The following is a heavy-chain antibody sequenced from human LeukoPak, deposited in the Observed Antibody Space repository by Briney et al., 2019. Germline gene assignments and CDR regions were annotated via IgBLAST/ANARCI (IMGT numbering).Heavy chain of an antibody. CDR1: GGSISSSSYY. V-gene: IGHV4-39*07. CDR3: ARDRAGVGATWAPFDS. J-gene: IGHJ4*02. Sequence: SETLSLTCTVSGGSISSSSYYWGWLGQPPGKGLEGIGSIYYSGSTYYSPSLKSRLTIAVDTSKTQFSLKLTSVPAADTAVNSCARDRAGVGATWAPFDSWGQGTLVTVSS. D-gene: IGHD1-26*01. CDR2: IYYSGST.